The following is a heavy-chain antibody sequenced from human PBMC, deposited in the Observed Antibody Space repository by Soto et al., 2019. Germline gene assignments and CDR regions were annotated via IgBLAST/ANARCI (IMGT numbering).Heavy chain of an antibody. Sequence: PGESLKISCKGSGYSFTSNWIGWVRQMPGKGLEWMGIIHPGDSSTRYSPSFQGQVTISADKSISTAYLQWSSLKASDTAMYYCAKWPVGASRNWFDPSGQGTLVTVSS. J-gene: IGHJ5*02. CDR1: GYSFTSNW. CDR3: AKWPVGASRNWFDP. D-gene: IGHD1-26*01. CDR2: IHPGDSST. V-gene: IGHV5-51*01.